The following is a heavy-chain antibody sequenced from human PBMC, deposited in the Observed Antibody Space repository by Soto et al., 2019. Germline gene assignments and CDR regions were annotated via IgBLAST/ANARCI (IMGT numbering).Heavy chain of an antibody. CDR1: GYSFTSYW. D-gene: IGHD6-13*01. J-gene: IGHJ4*02. Sequence: PGESLKISCKGSGYSFTSYWIGWVRQMPGKGLECMGIIYPGDSDTRYSPSFQGQVTISADKSISTAYLQWSSLKASDTAVYYCARLQAAAGDNDLTFDYWGQGTLVTVSS. CDR3: ARLQAAAGDNDLTFDY. CDR2: IYPGDSDT. V-gene: IGHV5-51*01.